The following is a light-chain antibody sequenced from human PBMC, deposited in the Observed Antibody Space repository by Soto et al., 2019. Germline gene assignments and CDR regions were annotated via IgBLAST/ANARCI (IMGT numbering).Light chain of an antibody. CDR2: DAS. CDR3: QQYNSYLT. J-gene: IGKJ4*01. V-gene: IGKV1-5*01. Sequence: DIQMTQSPSTLSASVGDRVTITCRASQSISSWLAWYQQKPGKAPKLLIYDASSLESGVPSRFSGSGSGTEFNLTISSLQPDDFATYYCQQYNSYLTFGGGTKVEIK. CDR1: QSISSW.